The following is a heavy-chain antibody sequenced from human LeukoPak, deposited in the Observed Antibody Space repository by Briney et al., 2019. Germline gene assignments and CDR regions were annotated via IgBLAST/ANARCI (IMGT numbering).Heavy chain of an antibody. Sequence: PSETLSLTCTVSGGSISSYYWNWIRQPPGKGLEWIGYIYYSGSTNYNPSLKSRVTISVDTSKNQFSLKLSSVTAADAAVYYCARYSGFSYFDYWGQGTLVTVSS. CDR2: IYYSGST. D-gene: IGHD5-12*01. V-gene: IGHV4-59*01. CDR3: ARYSGFSYFDY. CDR1: GGSISSYY. J-gene: IGHJ4*02.